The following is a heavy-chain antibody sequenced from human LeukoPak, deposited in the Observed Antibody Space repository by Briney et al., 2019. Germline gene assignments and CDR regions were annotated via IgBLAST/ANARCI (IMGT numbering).Heavy chain of an antibody. V-gene: IGHV4-38-2*01. CDR2: IYHSEST. Sequence: SETLSLTCGVSGYSISRGYSWGWIRQPPGKGLEWIGNIYHSESTHYNPSLKSRVTISPDTSKNQFSLKLSSVTAADTAVYYCARGDPHDYVWGSYRWDAFDIWGQGTMVTVSS. J-gene: IGHJ3*02. CDR1: GYSISRGYS. D-gene: IGHD3-16*02. CDR3: ARGDPHDYVWGSYRWDAFDI.